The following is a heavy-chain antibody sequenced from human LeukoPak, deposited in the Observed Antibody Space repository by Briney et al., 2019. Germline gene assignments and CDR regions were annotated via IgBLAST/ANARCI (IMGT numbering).Heavy chain of an antibody. V-gene: IGHV5-51*01. Sequence: GESLKISCKGSGYSFTNYWIGWVRQMPGKGLEWMGIITPGDSDTRYSPSFQGQVTISADKSTSTAYLQWGSLKASDTAMYYCARRASGYSYGYYFDYWGQGTLVTVSS. CDR1: GYSFTNYW. J-gene: IGHJ4*02. D-gene: IGHD5-18*01. CDR2: ITPGDSDT. CDR3: ARRASGYSYGYYFDY.